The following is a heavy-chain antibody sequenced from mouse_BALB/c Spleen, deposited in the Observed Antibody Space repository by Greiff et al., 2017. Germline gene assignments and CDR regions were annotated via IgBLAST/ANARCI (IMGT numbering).Heavy chain of an antibody. V-gene: IGHV3-2*02. CDR2: ISYSGST. D-gene: IGHD2-3*01. CDR3: ARGGYYVGDY. J-gene: IGHJ4*01. CDR1: GYSITRDYA. Sequence: EVQLQQSGPGLVKPSQSLSLTCTVTGYSITRDYAWNWIRQFPGNKLEWMGYISYSGSTSYNPSLKSRISITRDTSKNQFFLQLNSVTTEDTATYYCARGGYYVGDYWGQGTSVTVSS.